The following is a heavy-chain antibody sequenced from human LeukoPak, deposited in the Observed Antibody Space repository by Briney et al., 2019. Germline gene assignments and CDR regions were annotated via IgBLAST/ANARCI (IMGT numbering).Heavy chain of an antibody. Sequence: SETLSLTCTVSGGSISSYYWSWIRQPPGKGLEWIGYIYYSGSTNYNPSLKSRATISVDTSKNQFSLKLSSVTAADTAVYYCARIKAGGYYYYYYMDVWGKGTTVTVSS. CDR3: ARIKAGGYYYYYYMDV. J-gene: IGHJ6*03. CDR1: GGSISSYY. V-gene: IGHV4-59*01. CDR2: IYYSGST. D-gene: IGHD3-10*01.